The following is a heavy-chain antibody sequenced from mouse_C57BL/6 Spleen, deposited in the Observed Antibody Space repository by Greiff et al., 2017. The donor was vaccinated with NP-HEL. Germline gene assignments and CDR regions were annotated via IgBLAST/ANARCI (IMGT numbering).Heavy chain of an antibody. CDR3: AREELDTTHYFDY. CDR2: IYPRSGNT. D-gene: IGHD1-1*01. V-gene: IGHV1-81*01. Sequence: VQLVESGAELARPGASVKLSCKASGYTFTSYGISWVKQRTGQGLEWIGEIYPRSGNTYYNEKFKGKATLTADKSSSTAYMELRSLTSEDSAVYFCAREELDTTHYFDYWGQGTTLTVSS. J-gene: IGHJ2*01. CDR1: GYTFTSYG.